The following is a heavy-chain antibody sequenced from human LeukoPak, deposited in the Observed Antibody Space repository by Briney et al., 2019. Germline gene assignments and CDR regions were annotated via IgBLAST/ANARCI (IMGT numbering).Heavy chain of an antibody. Sequence: KPSETLSLTCTVSGGSISSSSYYWGWIRQPPGKGLEWIGSIYYSGSTYYNPSLKSRVTISVDTSKNQFSLKLSSVTAADTAVYYCATKTYYYDSSGLPTESNWFDPWGQGTLVTVSS. CDR1: GGSISSSSYY. J-gene: IGHJ5*02. CDR3: ATKTYYYDSSGLPTESNWFDP. CDR2: IYYSGST. D-gene: IGHD3-22*01. V-gene: IGHV4-39*07.